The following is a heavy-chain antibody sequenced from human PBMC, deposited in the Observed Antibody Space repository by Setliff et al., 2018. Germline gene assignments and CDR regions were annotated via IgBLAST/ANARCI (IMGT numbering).Heavy chain of an antibody. CDR3: AREADGAFDI. Sequence: AASVKVSCKASGYPFTSCYIHWVRQAPGQGLEWMGIINPSGSITTYAQKFQGRVTMTRDTSTSTVYMELSSLRSEDTAVFYCAREADGAFDIWGQGTMVTVSS. CDR2: INPSGSIT. V-gene: IGHV1-46*01. J-gene: IGHJ3*02. CDR1: GYPFTSCY.